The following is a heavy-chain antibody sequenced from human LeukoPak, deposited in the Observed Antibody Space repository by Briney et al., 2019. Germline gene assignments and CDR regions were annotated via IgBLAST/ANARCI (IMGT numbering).Heavy chain of an antibody. CDR3: AKGHRPCTAGFCYSYYYYYYMDV. J-gene: IGHJ6*03. V-gene: IGHV3-30*18. Sequence: GGSLRLSCAASGSTFSHYAMHWVRQAPGKGLEWVAVISYDGANKFYSDSVRGRFTISRDSAKNTLYLQMNSLRPEDTAVYYCAKGHRPCTAGFCYSYYYYYYMDVWGRGTTVTVSS. D-gene: IGHD2-15*01. CDR1: GSTFSHYA. CDR2: ISYDGANK.